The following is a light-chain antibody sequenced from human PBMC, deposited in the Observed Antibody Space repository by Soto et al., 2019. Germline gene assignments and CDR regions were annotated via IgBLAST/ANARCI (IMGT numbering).Light chain of an antibody. V-gene: IGKV3-20*01. Sequence: EIVLTQSPGTLSLTQGERATLSCRASQSVSSSYLAWYQQKPGQAPRLLIYGASGRATGIPDRFSGSGSGTDFTLTISRLEPEDFAVYYCQQYGGSPIFTFGPGTKVDIK. CDR3: QQYGGSPIFT. J-gene: IGKJ3*01. CDR1: QSVSSSY. CDR2: GAS.